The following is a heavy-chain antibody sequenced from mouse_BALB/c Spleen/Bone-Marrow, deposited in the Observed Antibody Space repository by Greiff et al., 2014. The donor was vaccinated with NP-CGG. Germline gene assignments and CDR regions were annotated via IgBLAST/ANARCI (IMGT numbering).Heavy chain of an antibody. CDR3: TRTYGNYPAWFAY. CDR1: GYTFTSCL. D-gene: IGHD2-1*01. CDR2: IYPGSGST. Sequence: LQQSGSELVRPGASVKLSCKASGYTFTSCLIHWVKQRPGQGLEWIGNIYPGSGSTNYDEKFKSKATLTVDTSSSTAYMQLSSLTSEDSAVYYCTRTYGNYPAWFAYWGQGTLVTVSA. J-gene: IGHJ3*01. V-gene: IGHV1S22*01.